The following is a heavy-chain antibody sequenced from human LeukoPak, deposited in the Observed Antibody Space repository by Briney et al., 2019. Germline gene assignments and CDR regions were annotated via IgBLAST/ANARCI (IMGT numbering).Heavy chain of an antibody. V-gene: IGHV1-69*13. CDR1: GGTFSSNA. D-gene: IGHD4-23*01. CDR3: ARGWLAETTVVTPYNY. Sequence: ASVKVSCKASGGTFSSNAISWVRQAPGQGLEWMGGIMPIFGTANYAQKFQGRVTITAVESLSTAYMGLSSLRSEDTAVYYCARGWLAETTVVTPYNYWGQGTLVTVSS. J-gene: IGHJ4*02. CDR2: IMPIFGTA.